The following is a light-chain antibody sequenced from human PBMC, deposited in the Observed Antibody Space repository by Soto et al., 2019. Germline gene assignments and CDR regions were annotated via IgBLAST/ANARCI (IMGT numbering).Light chain of an antibody. Sequence: DIQMTQSPSFVSASVGDRVTITCRASQGISRWLALYQQRPGKAPELLIYGASSLQSGVQSRFSGSGSGTDFPLTISSLQPEDFATCYCQQANSFPLTFGQGKRLEI. CDR1: QGISRW. J-gene: IGKJ5*01. V-gene: IGKV1-12*01. CDR2: GAS. CDR3: QQANSFPLT.